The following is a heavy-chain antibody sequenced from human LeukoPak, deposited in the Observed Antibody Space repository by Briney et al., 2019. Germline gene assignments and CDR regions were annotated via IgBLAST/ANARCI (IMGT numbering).Heavy chain of an antibody. CDR1: GFTFSSYA. V-gene: IGHV3-23*01. CDR3: AKEGYSSSWYSPRYFDY. Sequence: PGGSLRLSCAASGFTFSSYAMSWVRQAPGKGLEWVSAISGSVGSTYYAHSVKGRFAISRDNSKNTLYLQMNSLRAEHTAVYYCAKEGYSSSWYSPRYFDYWGQGTLVTVSS. J-gene: IGHJ4*02. CDR2: ISGSVGST. D-gene: IGHD6-13*01.